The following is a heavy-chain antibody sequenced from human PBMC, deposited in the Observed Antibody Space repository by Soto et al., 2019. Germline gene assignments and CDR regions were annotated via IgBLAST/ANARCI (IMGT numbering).Heavy chain of an antibody. CDR2: ISWNSGSI. Sequence: EVQLVESGGGLVQPGRSLRLSCAASGFTFDDYAMHWVRQAPGKGLEWVSGISWNSGSIGYADSVKGRFTISRDNAKNSLYLQMNSLRAEDTALYYCAKDRGSAVAGSYGMDVWGQGTTVTVSS. V-gene: IGHV3-9*01. J-gene: IGHJ6*02. CDR1: GFTFDDYA. D-gene: IGHD6-19*01. CDR3: AKDRGSAVAGSYGMDV.